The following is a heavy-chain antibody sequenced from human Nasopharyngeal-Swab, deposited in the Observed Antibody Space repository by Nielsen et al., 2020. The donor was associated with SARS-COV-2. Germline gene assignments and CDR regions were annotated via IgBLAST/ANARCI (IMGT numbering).Heavy chain of an antibody. J-gene: IGHJ4*02. CDR3: SREGPLYFDC. V-gene: IGHV3-11*01. Sequence: GGSLRLSCAPSKFTFSSYGRSWILQAPGKGLEWVSYISSSGSTIYYADSVKGRFTISRDNAKNSLYLQMNSLRAEDTAVYYCSREGPLYFDCWGQGTLVTVSS. CDR1: KFTFSSYG. CDR2: ISSSGSTI.